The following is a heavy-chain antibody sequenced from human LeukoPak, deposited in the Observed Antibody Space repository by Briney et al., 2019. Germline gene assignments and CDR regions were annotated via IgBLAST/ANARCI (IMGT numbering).Heavy chain of an antibody. Sequence: PSETLSLTCTVSGGSISSYYWSWIRKPPGKGLEWIGYIYYSGSTNYNPSLKSRVTISVDTSKNQFSLKLSSVTDADTAAYYSARSGYSYRADACDIWGQGTMVTVSS. CDR3: ARSGYSYRADACDI. V-gene: IGHV4-59*01. CDR1: GGSISSYY. J-gene: IGHJ3*02. D-gene: IGHD5-18*01. CDR2: IYYSGST.